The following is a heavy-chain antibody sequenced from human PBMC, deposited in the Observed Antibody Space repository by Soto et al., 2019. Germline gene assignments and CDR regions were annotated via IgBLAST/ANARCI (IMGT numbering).Heavy chain of an antibody. D-gene: IGHD3-10*01. CDR2: IYYSGST. J-gene: IGHJ6*03. CDR3: ASSSGMVRGVIPTYYYMDV. Sequence: SETLSLTCTVSGGSISSYYWSWIRQPPGKGLEWIGYIYYSGSTNYNPSLKSRVTISVDTSKNQFSLKLSSVTAADTAVYYCASSSGMVRGVIPTYYYMDVWGKGTTVTVS. CDR1: GGSISSYY. V-gene: IGHV4-59*08.